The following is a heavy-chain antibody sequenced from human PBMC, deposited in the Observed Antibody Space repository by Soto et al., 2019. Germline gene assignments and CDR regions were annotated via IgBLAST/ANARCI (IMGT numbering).Heavy chain of an antibody. CDR2: ISSSGSTI. V-gene: IGHV3-11*01. Sequence: GGSLRLSCAASGFTFGDYYMSWIRQAPGKGLEWVSYISSSGSTIYYADSVKGRFTISRDNGKNSLFLQMNSLRVEDTAVYYCARGLYGSGTYYFDYWGQGTLVTVSS. CDR1: GFTFGDYY. J-gene: IGHJ4*02. CDR3: ARGLYGSGTYYFDY. D-gene: IGHD3-10*01.